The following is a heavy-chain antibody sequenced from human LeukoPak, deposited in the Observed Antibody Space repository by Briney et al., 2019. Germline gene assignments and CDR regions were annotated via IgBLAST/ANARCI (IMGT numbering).Heavy chain of an antibody. CDR3: ARIIAARQPNWFDP. D-gene: IGHD6-6*01. V-gene: IGHV2-5*02. CDR1: GFSLSTRGVG. CDR2: IYWDDDK. J-gene: IGHJ5*02. Sequence: SGPTLVNPTQTLTLTCTFSGFSLSTRGVGVGWIRQPPGKALEWLALIYWDDDKRYSPSLKSRLTITKDTSKNQVVLTMINMDPVDTATYYCARIIAARQPNWFDPWGQGTLVTVSS.